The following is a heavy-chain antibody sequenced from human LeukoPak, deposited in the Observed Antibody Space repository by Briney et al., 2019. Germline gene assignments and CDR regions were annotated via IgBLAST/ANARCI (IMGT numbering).Heavy chain of an antibody. Sequence: PSETLSLTCAVYGDSFSGYCWSWIRQSPGTGLEWIGEVNDRGTTNYNPNLKSRVSISVVTSSNQFSLRLTSVTAADTGIYFCATRRGGPYPYYFVHWDQGALGTVSS. CDR3: ATRRGGPYPYYFVH. J-gene: IGHJ4*02. CDR2: VNDRGTT. CDR1: GDSFSGYC. D-gene: IGHD2-15*01. V-gene: IGHV4-34*01.